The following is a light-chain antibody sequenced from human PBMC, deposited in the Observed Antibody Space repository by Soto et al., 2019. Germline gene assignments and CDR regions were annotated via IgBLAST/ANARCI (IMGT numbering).Light chain of an antibody. CDR2: QVT. CDR3: SSNTASFTYV. V-gene: IGLV2-14*01. CDR1: SRDVGAYNY. J-gene: IGLJ1*01. Sequence: QSALTQPASVPGSPGQSITISCTGTSRDVGAYNYVSWYQHHPGKAPKLLIYQVTFRPSGVSTRFSGSKSGNTASLTISGLQAEDEADYYCSSNTASFTYVFGTGTKLTVL.